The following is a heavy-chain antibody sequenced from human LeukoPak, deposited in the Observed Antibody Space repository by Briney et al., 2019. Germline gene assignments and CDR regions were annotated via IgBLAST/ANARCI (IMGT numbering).Heavy chain of an antibody. J-gene: IGHJ4*02. CDR2: IYHSGGT. V-gene: IGHV4-4*02. Sequence: GSLRLSCAASGFTVSGNYMNWVRQPPGKGLEWIGEIYHSGGTNYNPSLKSRVTISVDKSKNQFSLKLSSVTAADTAVYYCARDLGLEGDYWGQGTLVTVSS. D-gene: IGHD1-1*01. CDR3: ARDLGLEGDY. CDR1: GFTVSGNY.